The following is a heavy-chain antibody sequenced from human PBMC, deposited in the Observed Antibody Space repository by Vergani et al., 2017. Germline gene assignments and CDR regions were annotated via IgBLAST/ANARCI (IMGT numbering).Heavy chain of an antibody. V-gene: IGHV3-23*01. J-gene: IGHJ4*02. Sequence: VQLQQWGAGLLKPSETLSLTCAVYGGSFSGYYWSWVRQAPGKGLEWVSAISGSGGSTYYADSVKGRFTISRDNSKNTLYLQMNSLRAEDTAVYYCAKSTIGDHFDYWGQGTLVTVSS. CDR2: ISGSGGST. D-gene: IGHD2-21*01. CDR3: AKSTIGDHFDY. CDR1: GGSFSGYY.